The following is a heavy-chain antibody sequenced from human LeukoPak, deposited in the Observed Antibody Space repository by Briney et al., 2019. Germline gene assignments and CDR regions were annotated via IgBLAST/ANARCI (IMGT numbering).Heavy chain of an antibody. CDR1: GFTFSSYA. CDR3: AKERDTMIGVVIKGSVDY. J-gene: IGHJ4*02. V-gene: IGHV3-23*01. CDR2: ISGSGGST. D-gene: IGHD3-22*01. Sequence: GGSLRLSCAASGFTFSSYAMSWVRQAPGKGLEWVSAISGSGGSTYYADSVKGRFTISRDNSKNTLYLQMNSLRAEDTAVYYCAKERDTMIGVVIKGSVDYWGQGTLVTVSS.